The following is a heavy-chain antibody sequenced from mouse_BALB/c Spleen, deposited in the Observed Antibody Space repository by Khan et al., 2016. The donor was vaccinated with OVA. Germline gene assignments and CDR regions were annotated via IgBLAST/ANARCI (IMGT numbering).Heavy chain of an antibody. CDR1: GFTFSSYV. J-gene: IGHJ2*01. V-gene: IGHV5-6-5*01. CDR3: ERKAYRYDEYYFDY. Sequence: VQLVESGGSSVKPGGSLKLSCAVSGFTFSSYVMSWVRQTPEKRLEWVASISSGGSTYYSDSVKGRFTIFRDNARDLVNLQMSSMRSEDMAIDYCERKAYRYDEYYFDYGGKGTTLTVSS. CDR2: ISSGGST. D-gene: IGHD2-14*01.